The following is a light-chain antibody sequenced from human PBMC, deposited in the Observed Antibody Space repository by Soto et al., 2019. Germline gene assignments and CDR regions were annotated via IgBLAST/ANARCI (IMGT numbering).Light chain of an antibody. CDR2: SAS. CDR1: QGIAKS. J-gene: IGKJ4*01. V-gene: IGKV1-27*01. CDR3: QQYYSVPLT. Sequence: DIRMTPSTSPPSASLGGRVTITCRASQGIAKSLAWDQQKPGKAPKLLIYSASTLQSGVPSRFSGSGSGTDFTITISSLQAEDVAVYYCQQYYSVPLTFGGGTKVDI.